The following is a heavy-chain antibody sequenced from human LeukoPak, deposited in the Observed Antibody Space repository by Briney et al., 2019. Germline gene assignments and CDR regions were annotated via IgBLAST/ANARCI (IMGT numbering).Heavy chain of an antibody. J-gene: IGHJ4*02. CDR3: ARGGWLDDY. Sequence: GASLLISCKGSGYSFANYWISWVRQMPGKGLEWMGRINPSDSYTNYNPSFQGHVTFSVDKSIATAYLQWTTLKASDTAMYYCARGGWLDDYWGQGTLVTVSS. CDR2: INPSDSYT. D-gene: IGHD6-19*01. V-gene: IGHV5-10-1*01. CDR1: GYSFANYW.